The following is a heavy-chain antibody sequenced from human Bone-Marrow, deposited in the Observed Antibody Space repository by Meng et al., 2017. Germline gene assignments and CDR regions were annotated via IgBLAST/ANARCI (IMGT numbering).Heavy chain of an antibody. CDR3: ATRGNPYLNC. CDR1: GYTLYSDG. CDR2: INTYNGKT. V-gene: IGHV1-18*01. J-gene: IGHJ4*02. Sequence: QGQVVQSGAEVKKPGASVKVSCDASGYTLYSDGFSWVRQAPGQGLEWLGWINTYNGKTDYAQKFQGRITMTTDTFTSTGYMELRNLRSDDTAVYYCATRGNPYLNCWGQGTLVTVSS.